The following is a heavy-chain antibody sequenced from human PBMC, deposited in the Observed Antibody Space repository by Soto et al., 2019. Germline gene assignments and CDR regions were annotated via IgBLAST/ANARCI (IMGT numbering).Heavy chain of an antibody. V-gene: IGHV3-33*01. CDR1: GFTFRSYG. Sequence: PGGSLRLSCAASGFTFRSYGMHWVRQAPGKGLEWVAVIWFDGSNEYYADSVKGRFTISRDNSTNTLYLQMNSLRAEDTAVYYCARDRLRGDYWGQGTLVTVSS. CDR3: ARDRLRGDY. D-gene: IGHD3-10*01. CDR2: IWFDGSNE. J-gene: IGHJ4*02.